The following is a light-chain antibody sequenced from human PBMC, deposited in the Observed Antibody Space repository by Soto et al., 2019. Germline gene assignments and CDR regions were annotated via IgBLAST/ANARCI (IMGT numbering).Light chain of an antibody. Sequence: QSALTQPASVSGSPGQSITISCTGTSSDVGAYNFVSWYQQHPGKAPKLMIYEVSNWPSGVSNRFSGSKSGNTASLTISGLQAEDEADYYCSSYTSSSTWVFGGGTQLTVL. CDR1: SSDVGAYNF. CDR3: SSYTSSSTWV. CDR2: EVS. V-gene: IGLV2-14*01. J-gene: IGLJ7*01.